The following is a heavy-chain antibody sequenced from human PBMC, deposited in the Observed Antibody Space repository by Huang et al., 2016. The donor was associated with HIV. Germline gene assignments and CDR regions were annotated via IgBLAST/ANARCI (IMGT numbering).Heavy chain of an antibody. J-gene: IGHJ4*02. CDR3: ARDGKVTPFDY. Sequence: EVQFVESGGGLVKPGESLRLSCPASGFIFSDFTLNWVRQAPRKGMEWVACNSGRSTYSYYGESVKGRFTISRDNSKKSVFLQRSNVTAEDTALYYCARDGKVTPFDYWGQGTLVTVSS. D-gene: IGHD2-21*02. CDR2: NSGRSTYS. V-gene: IGHV3-21*01. CDR1: GFIFSDFT.